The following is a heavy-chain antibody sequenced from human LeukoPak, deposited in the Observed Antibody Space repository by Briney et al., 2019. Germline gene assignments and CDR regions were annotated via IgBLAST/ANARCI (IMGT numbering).Heavy chain of an antibody. V-gene: IGHV3-23*01. J-gene: IGHJ4*02. CDR2: ISGSGGST. CDR3: AKAHQGVGGLYYFDY. D-gene: IGHD1-26*01. CDR1: GFTFSSYA. Sequence: GGSLRLSCAASGFTFSSYAMSWVRQAPGKGLEWVSAISGSGGSTYYADSVKGRFTISRDNSKNTLYLQMNSLRAEDTAVYYCAKAHQGVGGLYYFDYWGQGTLVTVSS.